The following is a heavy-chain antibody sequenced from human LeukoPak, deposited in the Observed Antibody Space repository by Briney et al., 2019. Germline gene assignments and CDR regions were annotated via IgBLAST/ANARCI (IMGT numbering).Heavy chain of an antibody. V-gene: IGHV3-23*01. D-gene: IGHD3-10*01. CDR1: GFTFSSYA. J-gene: IGHJ4*02. Sequence: GGSLRLSCAASGFTFSSYAMSWVRQAPGKGLEWVSVISGSGGSTYYADSVKGRFTISRDNSKNTLYPQMNSLRAEDTAVYYCAKTYYYGSGSYLYFDYWGQGTLVTVSS. CDR3: AKTYYYGSGSYLYFDY. CDR2: ISGSGGST.